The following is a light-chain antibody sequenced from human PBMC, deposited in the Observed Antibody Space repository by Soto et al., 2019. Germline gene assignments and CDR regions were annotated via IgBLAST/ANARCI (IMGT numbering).Light chain of an antibody. J-gene: IGKJ1*01. Sequence: IVLTQSPGTLSLSPGERATLSCRASQSVGSNFLAWYQQKRGQAPRMLIYAASNRASGIPDRFSGSGSGSDFNLTISRLEPEDFAVYYCQQYGSPPWAFRQGTRVEI. V-gene: IGKV3-20*01. CDR1: QSVGSNF. CDR3: QQYGSPPWA. CDR2: AAS.